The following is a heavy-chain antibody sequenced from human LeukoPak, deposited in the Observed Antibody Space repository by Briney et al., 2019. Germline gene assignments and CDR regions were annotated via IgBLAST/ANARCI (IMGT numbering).Heavy chain of an antibody. V-gene: IGHV1-69*05. D-gene: IGHD5-24*01. CDR1: GSIFTSYW. CDR2: IIPIFGTA. Sequence: GASLKISCKGSGSIFTSYWIGWVRQAPGQGHEWMGGIIPIFGTANYAQKFQGRVTITTDESTSTAYMELSSLRSEDTAVYYCAAGGSYNPYWGQGTLVTVSS. CDR3: AAGGSYNPY. J-gene: IGHJ4*02.